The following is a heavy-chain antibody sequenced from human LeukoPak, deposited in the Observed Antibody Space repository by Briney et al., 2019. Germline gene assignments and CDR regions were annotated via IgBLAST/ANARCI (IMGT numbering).Heavy chain of an antibody. J-gene: IGHJ3*02. CDR3: ARAPSRRDGYNRAFDI. V-gene: IGHV1-69*13. CDR1: GGTFSSYA. CDR2: IIPIFGTA. Sequence: SVKVSCKASGGTFSSYAISWVRQDPGQGLEWMGGIIPIFGTANYAQKFQGRVTITADESTSTAYMELSSLRSEDTAVYYCARAPSRRDGYNRAFDIWGQGTMVTVSS. D-gene: IGHD5-24*01.